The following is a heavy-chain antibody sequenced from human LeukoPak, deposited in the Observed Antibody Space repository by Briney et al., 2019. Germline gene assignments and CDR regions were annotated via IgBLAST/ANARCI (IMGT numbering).Heavy chain of an antibody. J-gene: IGHJ5*02. V-gene: IGHV4-61*01. D-gene: IGHD6-13*01. Sequence: SETLSLTCTVSGGSVGSGSYYWSWIRQPPGKGLEWIGYIYYSGSTNYNPSLKSQVTISVDTSKNQFSLKLSSVTAADTAVYYCARLSSFSSSKTAAPVSWFDPWGQGILVTVSS. CDR3: ARLSSFSSSKTAAPVSWFDP. CDR2: IYYSGST. CDR1: GGSVGSGSYY.